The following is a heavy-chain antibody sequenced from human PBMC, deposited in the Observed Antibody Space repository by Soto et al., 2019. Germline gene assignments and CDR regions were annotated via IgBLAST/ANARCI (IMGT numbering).Heavy chain of an antibody. CDR2: IYSGGST. CDR1: GFTVSSNY. J-gene: IGHJ6*02. V-gene: IGHV3-66*01. CDR3: ARDGSTVETAMVSQYFYGMDV. D-gene: IGHD5-18*01. Sequence: GGSLRLSCAASGFTVSSNYMSWVRQAPGKGLEWVSVIYSGGSTYYADSVKGRFTISRDNSKNTLYLQMNSLRAEDTAVYYCARDGSTVETAMVSQYFYGMDVWGQGTTVTVSS.